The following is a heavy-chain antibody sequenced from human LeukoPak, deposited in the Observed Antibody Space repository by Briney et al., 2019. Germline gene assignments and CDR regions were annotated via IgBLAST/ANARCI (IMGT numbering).Heavy chain of an antibody. Sequence: SETLSLTCAVYGGSFSGYYWSWIRQPPGKGLEWIGEINHSGSTNYNPSLKSRVTISVDTSKNQFSLKLSSVTAADTAVYYCARGYYYDSSGYYPNTLYFDYWGQGTLVTVSS. V-gene: IGHV4-34*01. CDR3: ARGYYYDSSGYYPNTLYFDY. CDR2: INHSGST. CDR1: GGSFSGYY. D-gene: IGHD3-22*01. J-gene: IGHJ4*02.